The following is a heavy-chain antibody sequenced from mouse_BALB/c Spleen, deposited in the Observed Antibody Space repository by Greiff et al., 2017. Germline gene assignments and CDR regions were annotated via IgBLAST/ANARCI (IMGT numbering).Heavy chain of an antibody. Sequence: EVQGVESGGGLVKPGGSLKLSCAASGFTFSSYAMSWVRQTPEKRLEWVATISSGGSYTYYPDSVKGRFTISRDNAKNTLYLQMSSLRSEDTAMYYCARRDTTDYFDYWGQGTTLTVSS. CDR2: ISSGGSYT. D-gene: IGHD1-1*01. CDR3: ARRDTTDYFDY. J-gene: IGHJ2*01. CDR1: GFTFSSYA. V-gene: IGHV5-9-3*01.